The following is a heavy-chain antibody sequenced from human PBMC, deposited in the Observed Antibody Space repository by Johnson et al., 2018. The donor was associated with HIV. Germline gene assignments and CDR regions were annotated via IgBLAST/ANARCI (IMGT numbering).Heavy chain of an antibody. J-gene: IGHJ3*02. CDR2: IQYDGNHE. CDR3: ATERAVVSANAFDI. CDR1: GFTFSNYG. Sequence: QVQLVESGGGVVQPGGSLRLSCAASGFTFSNYGIHWVRQAPGKGLEWVAFIQYDGNHENYIDSVKGRFTISRDNSKNTLYLQMNSLRPEDTAVYYCATERAVVSANAFDICGQGTMVTVSS. D-gene: IGHD4-23*01. V-gene: IGHV3-30*02.